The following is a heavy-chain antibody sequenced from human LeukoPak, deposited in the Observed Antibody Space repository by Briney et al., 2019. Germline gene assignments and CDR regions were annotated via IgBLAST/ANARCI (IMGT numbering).Heavy chain of an antibody. J-gene: IGHJ4*02. CDR2: IYSGGST. D-gene: IGHD3-10*01. CDR1: GFTVSSNY. Sequence: GGSLRLSCAASGFTVSSNYMSWVRRAPGKGLEWVSVIYSGGSTDYADSVKGRFAISRDNSKNMLYPQLNSLRAEDTAVYYCARVDYGSGSYFDYWGQGTLVTVSS. CDR3: ARVDYGSGSYFDY. V-gene: IGHV3-53*01.